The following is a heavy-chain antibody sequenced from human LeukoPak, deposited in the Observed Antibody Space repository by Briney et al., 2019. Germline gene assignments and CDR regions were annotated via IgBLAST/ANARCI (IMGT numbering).Heavy chain of an antibody. Sequence: SETLSLTCAVYGGSFSGYYWTWIRQPPGKGLEWIGSIYYSGSTYYNPSLKSRVTISVDTSKNQFSLKLSSVTAADTAVYYCARDSYAAGTYYYYMDVWGKGTTVTVSS. CDR2: IYYSGST. CDR1: GGSFSGYY. CDR3: ARDSYAAGTYYYYMDV. D-gene: IGHD6-13*01. J-gene: IGHJ6*03. V-gene: IGHV4-34*01.